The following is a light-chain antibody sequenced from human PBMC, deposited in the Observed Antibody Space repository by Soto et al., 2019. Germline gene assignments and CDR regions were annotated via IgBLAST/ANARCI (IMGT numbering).Light chain of an antibody. CDR3: LQNTYIWS. CDR1: QDVSND. J-gene: IGKJ1*01. V-gene: IGKV1-17*02. CDR2: GAS. Sequence: IEMTPAPPSLSASVGDRVTITFRASQDVSNDLGWFQQKPGKAPKRLIFGASNLESGVPSRFSGTGSGTEFILTITNLHHEDFATYYCLQNTYIWSFGQGTKVDIK.